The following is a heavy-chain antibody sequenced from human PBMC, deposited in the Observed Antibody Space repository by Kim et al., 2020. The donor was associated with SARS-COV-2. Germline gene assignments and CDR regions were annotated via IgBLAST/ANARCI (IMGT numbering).Heavy chain of an antibody. CDR1: GFTFGDYW. D-gene: IGHD3-9*01. V-gene: IGHV3-7*01. Sequence: GGSLRLSCEASGFTFGDYWMNWVRQIPGKGLEWVASINQGGSNKYYVDSVRGRFTISRDNPRNSLYLQMSSPRAEDSARYYCVREGFDDGRYFGCWGKGT. CDR2: INQGGSNK. CDR3: VREGFDDGRYFGC. J-gene: IGHJ4*02.